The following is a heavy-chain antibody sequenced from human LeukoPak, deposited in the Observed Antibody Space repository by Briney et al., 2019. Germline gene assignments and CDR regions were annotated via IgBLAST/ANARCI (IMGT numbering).Heavy chain of an antibody. CDR3: ARGNDCDYDDYYYGMDV. Sequence: GGSLRLSCAASGFTFSSYWMSWVRQAPGKGLEWVANITHDGSEKYYVDSVKGRFTISRDNAKNSLYLQMNSLRAEDTAVYYCARGNDCDYDDYYYGMDVWGQGTTVTVSS. CDR1: GFTFSSYW. CDR2: ITHDGSEK. D-gene: IGHD4-17*01. J-gene: IGHJ6*02. V-gene: IGHV3-7*01.